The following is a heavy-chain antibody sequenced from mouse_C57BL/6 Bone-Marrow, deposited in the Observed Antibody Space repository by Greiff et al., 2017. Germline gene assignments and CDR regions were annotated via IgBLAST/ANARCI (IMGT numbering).Heavy chain of an antibody. Sequence: QVQLQQSGAELVRPGASVTLSCKASGYTFTDYEMHWVKQTPVHGLEWIGAIDPETGGTAYNQKFKGKAILTADKASSTAYMELRSLTSADSAVYYCTVVATNYWGQGTTLTVSS. CDR3: TVVATNY. J-gene: IGHJ2*01. D-gene: IGHD1-1*01. CDR2: IDPETGGT. V-gene: IGHV1-15*01. CDR1: GYTFTDYE.